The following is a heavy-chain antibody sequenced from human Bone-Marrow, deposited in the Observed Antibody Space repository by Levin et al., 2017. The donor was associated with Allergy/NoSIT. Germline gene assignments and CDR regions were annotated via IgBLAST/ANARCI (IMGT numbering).Heavy chain of an antibody. CDR2: IYYSGST. J-gene: IGHJ2*01. D-gene: IGHD6-13*01. V-gene: IGHV4-39*02. CDR3: ARDWQQLDTRYFDL. CDR1: GGSISSSSYY. Sequence: SQTLSLTCTVSGGSISSSSYYWGWIRQPPGKGLEWIGSIYYSGSTYYNPSLKSRVTISVDTSKNQFSLKLSSVTAADTAVYYCARDWQQLDTRYFDLRGRGTLVTVSS.